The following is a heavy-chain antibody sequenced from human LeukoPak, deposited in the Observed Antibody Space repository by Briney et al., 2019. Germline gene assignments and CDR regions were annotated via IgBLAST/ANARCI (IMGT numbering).Heavy chain of an antibody. Sequence: PSETLSLTCTVSGGSISSSSYYWGWIRQPPGKGLEWIGEINHSGSTNYNPSLKSRVTISVDTSKNQFSLKLSSVTAADTAVYYCAFTMVRGVPFDYWGQGTLVTVSS. V-gene: IGHV4-39*07. CDR1: GGSISSSSYY. J-gene: IGHJ4*02. CDR3: AFTMVRGVPFDY. D-gene: IGHD3-10*01. CDR2: INHSGST.